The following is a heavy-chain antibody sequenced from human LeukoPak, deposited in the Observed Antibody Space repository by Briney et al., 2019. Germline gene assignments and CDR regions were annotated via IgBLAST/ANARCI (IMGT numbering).Heavy chain of an antibody. Sequence: SETLSLTCTVSGGSIRSGSYYWSWIRQPAGKGLEWIGRIYTSGSTNYNPSLKSRVTISVDRSKNQFSLKLSSVTAADTAVYYCARTYCGGDCRGYYYHYYMDVWGKGTTVTISS. J-gene: IGHJ6*03. CDR1: GGSIRSGSYY. D-gene: IGHD2-21*02. CDR2: IYTSGST. V-gene: IGHV4-61*02. CDR3: ARTYCGGDCRGYYYHYYMDV.